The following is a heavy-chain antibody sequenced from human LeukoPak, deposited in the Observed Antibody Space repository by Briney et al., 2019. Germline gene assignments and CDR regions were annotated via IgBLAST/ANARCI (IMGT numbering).Heavy chain of an antibody. CDR1: GFTFTSYG. V-gene: IGHV3-33*06. CDR3: AKSGIVVVPAAPGLARYYGMDV. CDR2: IWYDGSNK. J-gene: IGHJ6*02. D-gene: IGHD2-2*01. Sequence: GGSLRLSCAASGFTFTSYGMHWVRQAPGKGLEWVAVIWYDGSNKYYTDSVKGRFTISRDDSKNTLYLQMNTLRAEDTAVYYCAKSGIVVVPAAPGLARYYGMDVWGQGTTVTVSS.